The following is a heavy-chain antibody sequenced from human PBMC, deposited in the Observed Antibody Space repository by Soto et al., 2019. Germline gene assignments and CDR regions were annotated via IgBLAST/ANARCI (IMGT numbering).Heavy chain of an antibody. CDR2: IWYDGSNK. Sequence: QVQLVESGGGVVQPGRSLRLSCAASGFTFSSYGMHWVRQAPGKGLEWVAVIWYDGSNKYYADSVKGRFTISRDNSKNTLYLQMNSLRAEDTAVYYCARDNSSSSYGQTNWFDPWGQGTLVTVSS. J-gene: IGHJ5*02. CDR3: ARDNSSSSYGQTNWFDP. V-gene: IGHV3-33*01. D-gene: IGHD6-13*01. CDR1: GFTFSSYG.